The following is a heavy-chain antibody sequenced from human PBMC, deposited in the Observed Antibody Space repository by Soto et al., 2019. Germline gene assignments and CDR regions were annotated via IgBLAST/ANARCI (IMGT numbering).Heavy chain of an antibody. CDR2: LTDSGGST. J-gene: IGHJ4*02. Sequence: GSLRLSCAASGFTFSTYAMRWVRQAPGKGLEWVSALTDSGGSTYYADSVKGRFTISRDNSKNTLYLQMNSLRAEDTAVYYCAKKSSGNSYFYFDYWGQGALVTRLL. D-gene: IGHD1-26*01. CDR1: GFTFSTYA. V-gene: IGHV3-23*01. CDR3: AKKSSGNSYFYFDY.